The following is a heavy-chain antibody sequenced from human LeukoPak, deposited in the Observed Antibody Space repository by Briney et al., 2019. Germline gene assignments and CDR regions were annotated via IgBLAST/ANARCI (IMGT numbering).Heavy chain of an antibody. CDR3: ARGMKYSSGWLGRGSWFDP. D-gene: IGHD6-19*01. J-gene: IGHJ5*02. CDR2: INHRGST. CDR1: GGSFSGYY. Sequence: PSETLSLTCAVYGGSFSGYYWSWIRQPPGKGLEWIGEINHRGSTNYNPSLKSRVTISVDTSKNQFSLKLSSVTAADTAVYYCARGMKYSSGWLGRGSWFDPWGQGTLVTVSS. V-gene: IGHV4-34*01.